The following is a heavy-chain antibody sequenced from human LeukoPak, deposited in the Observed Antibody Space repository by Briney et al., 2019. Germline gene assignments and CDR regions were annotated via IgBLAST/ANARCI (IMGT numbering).Heavy chain of an antibody. CDR2: IRSKAYGGTT. CDR1: GFTFSSYA. CDR3: TRNREGYYYMDV. Sequence: GGSLRLSCAASGFTFSSYAMSWARQAPGKGLEWVGFIRSKAYGGTTEYAASVKGRFTISRDDSKSIAYLQMNSLKTEDTAVYYCTRNREGYYYMDVWGKGTTVTVSS. D-gene: IGHD1-14*01. J-gene: IGHJ6*03. V-gene: IGHV3-49*04.